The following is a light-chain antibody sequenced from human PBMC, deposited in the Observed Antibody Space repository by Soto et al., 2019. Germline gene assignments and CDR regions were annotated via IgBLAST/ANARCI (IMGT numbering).Light chain of an antibody. CDR3: QSYDSSVSGYV. CDR2: DNA. Sequence: QSVLTHPPSVSGAPGQRVTISCTGSSSNIGANYDVHWYQQRPGTAPKLLIYDNANRPSGVPDRFSGSRSGTSASLAIAGLQAEDEADYYCQSYDSSVSGYVFGTGTKLTVL. CDR1: SSNIGANYD. V-gene: IGLV1-40*01. J-gene: IGLJ1*01.